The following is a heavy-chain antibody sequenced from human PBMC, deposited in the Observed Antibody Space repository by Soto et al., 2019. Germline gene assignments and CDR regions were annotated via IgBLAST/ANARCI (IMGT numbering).Heavy chain of an antibody. Sequence: GGSLRLSCAASGFTFSSYGMHWVRQAPGKGLEWVAVIWYDGSNKYYADSVKGRFTISRDNSKNTLYLQMNSLRAEDTAVYYCARDSRIAVAGYYFDYWGQGTLVTVSS. CDR1: GFTFSSYG. J-gene: IGHJ4*02. D-gene: IGHD6-19*01. CDR2: IWYDGSNK. CDR3: ARDSRIAVAGYYFDY. V-gene: IGHV3-33*01.